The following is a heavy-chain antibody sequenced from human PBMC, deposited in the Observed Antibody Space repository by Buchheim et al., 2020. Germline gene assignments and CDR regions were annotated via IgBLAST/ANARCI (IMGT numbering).Heavy chain of an antibody. CDR3: ARHRRITMIVVVISPGAFDI. V-gene: IGHV4-34*01. J-gene: IGHJ3*02. CDR2: INHSGST. D-gene: IGHD3-22*01. Sequence: QVQLQQWGAGLLKPSETLSLTCAVYGGSFSGYYWSWIRQPPGKGLEWIGEINHSGSTNYNPSLKSRVTISVDTSKNQFSLKLSSVTAADTAVYYCARHRRITMIVVVISPGAFDIWGQGT. CDR1: GGSFSGYY.